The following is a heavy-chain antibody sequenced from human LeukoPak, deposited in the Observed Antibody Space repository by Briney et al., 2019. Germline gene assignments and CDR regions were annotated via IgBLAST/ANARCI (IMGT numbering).Heavy chain of an antibody. CDR1: GGSISSSSYY. Sequence: PSETLSLTCTVSGGSISSSSYYWGWIRQPPGKGLEWIGSIYYSGSTYYNPSLKSRLTISVDTSKNQFSLKLSSVTAADTAVYYCARFQIPTGAFDIWGQGTMVTVSS. V-gene: IGHV4-39*07. J-gene: IGHJ3*02. CDR2: IYYSGST. CDR3: ARFQIPTGAFDI. D-gene: IGHD3-9*01.